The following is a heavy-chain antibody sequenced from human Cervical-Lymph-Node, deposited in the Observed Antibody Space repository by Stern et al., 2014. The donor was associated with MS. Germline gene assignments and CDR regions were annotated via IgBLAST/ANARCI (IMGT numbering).Heavy chain of an antibody. D-gene: IGHD2-21*01. Sequence: VQLVESGGGVVQPGRSLRLSCAASGFTFSTYGMHWVRQAPGKGLEWVAVIWHDGSNKYYADSVKGRFAISRDNSKNTLFLQMNSLRAEDTAVYYCTRGESTHDILWWSIYFDYWGQGTLVTVSS. V-gene: IGHV3-33*01. J-gene: IGHJ4*02. CDR2: IWHDGSNK. CDR1: GFTFSTYG. CDR3: TRGESTHDILWWSIYFDY.